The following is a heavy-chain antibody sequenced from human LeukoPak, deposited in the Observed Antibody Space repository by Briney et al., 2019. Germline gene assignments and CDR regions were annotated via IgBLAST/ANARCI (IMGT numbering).Heavy chain of an antibody. Sequence: PGGSLRLYCGASGFIFSSYSMNWVGPAPGQWLALVSSISSSSSYIYYADSVKGRFTISRDNAKSSLYLQMNSLRAEDTAVYYCARGMGTARPVSFDYWGQGTLVTVSS. V-gene: IGHV3-21*01. D-gene: IGHD6-6*01. J-gene: IGHJ4*02. CDR1: GFIFSSYS. CDR2: ISSSSSYI. CDR3: ARGMGTARPVSFDY.